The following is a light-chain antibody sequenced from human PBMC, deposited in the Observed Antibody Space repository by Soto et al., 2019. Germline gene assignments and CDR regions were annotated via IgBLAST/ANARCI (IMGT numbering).Light chain of an antibody. Sequence: EIVLTQSPGTLSLSPGERATLSCRASQSIRSGRLAWYQQKPGQAPTLVIFDASSRASGIPERFSGSGSGTDFTLTITRLEPEDFAVYYCQEYDGSPITFGLGTRLEIK. CDR3: QEYDGSPIT. J-gene: IGKJ5*01. CDR2: DAS. CDR1: QSIRSGR. V-gene: IGKV3-20*01.